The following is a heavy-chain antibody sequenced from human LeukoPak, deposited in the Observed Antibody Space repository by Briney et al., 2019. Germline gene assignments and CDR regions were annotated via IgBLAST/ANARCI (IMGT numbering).Heavy chain of an antibody. J-gene: IGHJ3*02. CDR3: ARARITIFGVVPDAFDI. CDR1: GFTFSSYS. Sequence: KPGGSLRLSCAASGFTFSSYSMNWVRQAPGKGLEWVSSISSSSSYIYYADSVKGRFTISRDNAKNSLYLQMNSLRAEDTAVYYCARARITIFGVVPDAFDIWGQGTMVTVSS. CDR2: ISSSSSYI. V-gene: IGHV3-21*01. D-gene: IGHD3-3*01.